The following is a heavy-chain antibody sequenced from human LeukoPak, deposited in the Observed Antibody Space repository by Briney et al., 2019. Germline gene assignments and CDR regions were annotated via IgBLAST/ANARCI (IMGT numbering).Heavy chain of an antibody. Sequence: GGSLRLSCVASGFTFSDYAMHWVRQAPGKGLEWVAAVLYHGSDKYYADSVKGRFTISRDNSKNTLYLQMNSLRAEDTAVYYCARAWIQLWSYFDYWGQGTLVTVSS. D-gene: IGHD5-18*01. CDR2: VLYHGSDK. V-gene: IGHV3-30*04. CDR1: GFTFSDYA. CDR3: ARAWIQLWSYFDY. J-gene: IGHJ4*02.